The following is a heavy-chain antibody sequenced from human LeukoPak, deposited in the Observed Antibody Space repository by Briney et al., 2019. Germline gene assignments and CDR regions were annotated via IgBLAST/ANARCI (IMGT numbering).Heavy chain of an antibody. V-gene: IGHV1-46*01. D-gene: IGHD1-26*01. CDR1: GYTFTDYY. CDR2: INPSGGST. Sequence: ASVTVSFKASGYTFTDYYMHWVRQAPGQGLEWTGIINPSGGSTRYAQKFQGRVTMTRDTSTSTVYMELSSLRSEDTAVYYCARVTSGSYHYWGQGTLVTVSS. CDR3: ARVTSGSYHY. J-gene: IGHJ4*02.